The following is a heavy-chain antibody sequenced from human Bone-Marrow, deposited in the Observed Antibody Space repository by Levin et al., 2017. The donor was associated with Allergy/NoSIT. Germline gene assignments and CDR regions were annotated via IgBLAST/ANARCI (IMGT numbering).Heavy chain of an antibody. V-gene: IGHV3-21*01. CDR1: GFTFSGYT. CDR3: ARDRSTVTHYYQYGMDV. Sequence: GESLKISCEASGFTFSGYTMNWVRQAPGKGLEWLSSISSRSSYIYYTDSVKGRFTISRDDAKSSLFLQMNSLRAEDTAVYYCARDRSTVTHYYQYGMDVWGQGTTVTVSS. D-gene: IGHD4-17*01. J-gene: IGHJ6*02. CDR2: ISSRSSYI.